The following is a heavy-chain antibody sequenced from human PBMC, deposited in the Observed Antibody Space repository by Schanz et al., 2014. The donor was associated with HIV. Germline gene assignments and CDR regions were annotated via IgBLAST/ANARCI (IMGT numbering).Heavy chain of an antibody. Sequence: QVQLVESGGGVVQPGRSPTLSCAASGFTFSKYGMHWVRQAPGKGLEWVAAISKDGSDKYYTDSVKGRFTISRDNSNNTLYLQMNSLRAEDTAVYYCAREIGGQQLAGNQYYYHYYGMDVWGQGTTVTVSS. V-gene: IGHV3-30*03. J-gene: IGHJ6*02. D-gene: IGHD6-13*01. CDR1: GFTFSKYG. CDR2: ISKDGSDK. CDR3: AREIGGQQLAGNQYYYHYYGMDV.